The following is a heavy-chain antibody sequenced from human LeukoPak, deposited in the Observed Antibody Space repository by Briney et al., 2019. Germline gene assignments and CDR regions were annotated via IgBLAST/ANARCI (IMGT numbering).Heavy chain of an antibody. V-gene: IGHV3-23*01. CDR1: GFTFSSYA. CDR3: AKDSPSPRDIVVVPAAGNI. D-gene: IGHD2-2*01. Sequence: GGSLRLSCAASGFTFSSYAMSWVRQAPGKGLEWVSAISGSGGSTYYADSVKGRFTISRDNSKNTLYLQMNSLRAEDTAVYYCAKDSPSPRDIVVVPAAGNIWGQGTMVTVSS. CDR2: ISGSGGST. J-gene: IGHJ3*02.